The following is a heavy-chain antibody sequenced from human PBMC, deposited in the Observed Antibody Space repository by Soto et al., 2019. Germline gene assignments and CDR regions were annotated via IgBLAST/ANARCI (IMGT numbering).Heavy chain of an antibody. V-gene: IGHV4-59*08. J-gene: IGHJ6*02. CDR1: GGSISSYY. CDR2: IYYSGST. Sequence: SETLSLTCTVSGGSISSYYWSWIRQPPGKGLEWIGYIYYSGSTNYNPSLKSRVTISVDTSKNQFSLKLSSVTAADTAVYYCASSKLAAAGLYYYGMDVWGRGTTVTVSS. CDR3: ASSKLAAAGLYYYGMDV. D-gene: IGHD6-13*01.